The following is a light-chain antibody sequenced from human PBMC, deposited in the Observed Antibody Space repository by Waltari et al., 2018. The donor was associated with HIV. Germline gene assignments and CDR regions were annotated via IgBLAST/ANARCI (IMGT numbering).Light chain of an antibody. V-gene: IGLV1-47*01. Sequence: QSVLTQPPSASRHPGQRVLMSCSGSNSNIGNNFVSWFQQVPGGAPILVIYRSDQRPSGGAARFSAAKSGSSASLAITGLHSDEDAVYYCGSWDDSVSHWVFGGGTRLTV. CDR1: NSNIGNNF. CDR3: GSWDDSVSHWV. J-gene: IGLJ3*02. CDR2: RSD.